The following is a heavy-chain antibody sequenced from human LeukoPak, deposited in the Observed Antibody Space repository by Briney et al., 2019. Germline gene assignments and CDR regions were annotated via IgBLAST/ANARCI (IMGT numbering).Heavy chain of an antibody. CDR1: GFTFSSYE. J-gene: IGHJ6*03. Sequence: GGSLRLSCAASGFTFSSYEMNWVRQAPGKGLEWVSSITSSGTYIYYADSVKGRFTISRDNAKNSLYLQMNSLRPEDTAVYYCARDPYSGSYGDYYYYYMDIWGKGTTVTISS. V-gene: IGHV3-21*01. CDR2: ITSSGTYI. CDR3: ARDPYSGSYGDYYYYYMDI. D-gene: IGHD1-26*01.